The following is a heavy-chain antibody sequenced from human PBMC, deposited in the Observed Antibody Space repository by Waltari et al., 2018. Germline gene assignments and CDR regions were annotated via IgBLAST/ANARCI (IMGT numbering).Heavy chain of an antibody. CDR1: GFTFSNAW. Sequence: EVQLVESGGGLVKPGGSLRLSCAASGFTFSNAWMSWVRQAPGKGLEWVGRIKSKTDGGTTDYAAPVKGRFTISRDDSKNTLYLQMNSLKTEDTAVYYCTTAYMVQGVGYYYYYMDVWGKGTTVTVSS. J-gene: IGHJ6*03. CDR3: TTAYMVQGVGYYYYYMDV. D-gene: IGHD3-10*01. CDR2: IKSKTDGGTT. V-gene: IGHV3-15*01.